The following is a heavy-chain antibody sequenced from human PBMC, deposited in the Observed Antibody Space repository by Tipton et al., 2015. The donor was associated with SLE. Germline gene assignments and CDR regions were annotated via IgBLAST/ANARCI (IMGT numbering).Heavy chain of an antibody. CDR2: VFYTGKT. D-gene: IGHD2-8*02. J-gene: IGHJ4*02. CDR1: GGSLINQY. CDR3: ARERAYCTADACSFDLTD. V-gene: IGHV4-59*11. Sequence: TLSLTCTVSGGSLINQYWSWVRQPPGKGLEWIGYVFYTGKTNYNPSLKSRLSMSMDTSKSQFSLNLNSVTVADTALYYCARERAYCTADACSFDLTDWGQGILVTVSS.